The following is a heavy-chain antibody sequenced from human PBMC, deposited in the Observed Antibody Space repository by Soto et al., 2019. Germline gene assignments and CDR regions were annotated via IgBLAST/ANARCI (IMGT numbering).Heavy chain of an antibody. Sequence: HLVQSGAEVKKPGASVKVSFKGSGYGFTTYGITWVRQAPGQGLEWMAWISAHNGNTNYAQKLQGRVTVTRDTTTSTAYMELRSLRSDDTAVYYCARGRYGDYWGQGALVTVSS. CDR3: ARGRYGDY. D-gene: IGHD1-1*01. V-gene: IGHV1-18*01. CDR1: GYGFTTYG. CDR2: ISAHNGNT. J-gene: IGHJ4*02.